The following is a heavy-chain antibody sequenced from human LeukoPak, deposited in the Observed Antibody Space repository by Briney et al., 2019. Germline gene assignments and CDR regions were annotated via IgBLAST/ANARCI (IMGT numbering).Heavy chain of an antibody. J-gene: IGHJ4*01. CDR1: GFSFNESY. V-gene: IGHV3-11*01. CDR2: ISGRSYSM. CDR3: VRGKRRFDY. Sequence: PGGSLRLSCAASGFSFNESYMTWIRQAPGKGLEWVAYISGRSYSMYYADSVKGRFNISRDNSLNSLYLHMSSLRADDTAVYYCVRGKRRFDYWGQEPWSPSPQ.